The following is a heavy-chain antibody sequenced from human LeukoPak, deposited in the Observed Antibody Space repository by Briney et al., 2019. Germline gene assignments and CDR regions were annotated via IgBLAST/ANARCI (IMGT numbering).Heavy chain of an antibody. CDR2: VYGTGNA. Sequence: SETLSLTCTVSGGSISSYYWSWIRQPAGKALEWIGRVYGTGNAYYNPSLKSRVTISVEISKNRFSLKLTSVTAADSAVYYCARDDGYCTGGICYSVYFDYWGQGTLVTVSS. CDR3: ARDDGYCTGGICYSVYFDY. CDR1: GGSISSYY. D-gene: IGHD2-15*01. V-gene: IGHV4-4*07. J-gene: IGHJ4*02.